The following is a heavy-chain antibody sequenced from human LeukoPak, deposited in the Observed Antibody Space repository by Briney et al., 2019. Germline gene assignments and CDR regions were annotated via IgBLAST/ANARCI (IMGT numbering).Heavy chain of an antibody. V-gene: IGHV4-34*01. CDR1: GGSFSCYY. D-gene: IGHD3-3*01. J-gene: IGHJ5*02. CDR2: INHSGST. CDR3: ARVFYMRYDFWSGYPRGWFDP. Sequence: SETLSLTCAVYGGSFSCYYWSWIRQPPGKGLEWIGEINHSGSTNYNPSLKSRVTISVDTSKNQFSLKLSSVTAADTAVYYCARVFYMRYDFWSGYPRGWFDPWGQGTLVTVSS.